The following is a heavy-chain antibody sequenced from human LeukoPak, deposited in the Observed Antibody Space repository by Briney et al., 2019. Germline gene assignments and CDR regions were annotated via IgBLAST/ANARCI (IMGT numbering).Heavy chain of an antibody. CDR2: IYYSGST. Sequence: SETLSLTCTVSGGSVSSYYWSCIRQPPGKGLEWIGYIYYSGSTNYNPSLKSRVTISVDTSKNQFSLKLSSATAADTAVYYCARVLGGGNSDYWGQGTLVTVSS. CDR3: ARVLGGGNSDY. D-gene: IGHD4-23*01. J-gene: IGHJ4*02. V-gene: IGHV4-59*02. CDR1: GGSVSSYY.